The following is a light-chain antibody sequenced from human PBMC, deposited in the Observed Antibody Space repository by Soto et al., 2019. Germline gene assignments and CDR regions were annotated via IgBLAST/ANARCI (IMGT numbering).Light chain of an antibody. CDR1: QSINNW. Sequence: DIQMTQSPSTLSASVGDRVTITCRASQSINNWLAWYQQKPGKAPKLLIYDASTLEIGVPSRFSGSGFGTEFTLTISSLQPDDFATYYCKQYGKLRMFGQGTKVEVK. CDR2: DAS. J-gene: IGKJ1*01. V-gene: IGKV1-5*01. CDR3: KQYGKLRM.